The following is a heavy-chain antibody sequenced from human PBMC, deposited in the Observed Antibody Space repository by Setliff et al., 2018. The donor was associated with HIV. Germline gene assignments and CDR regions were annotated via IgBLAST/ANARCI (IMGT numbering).Heavy chain of an antibody. J-gene: IGHJ1*01. V-gene: IGHV4-31*03. D-gene: IGHD2-2*01. Sequence: SETLSLTCTVSGVSVSSGGCYWSWIRQHPGKGLEWIGYVYYTGTSYFNPSLKSRITISVDTSKNHFSLKLGFVTAADTAVYYCARGESTTWDLAEYFQHWGHGTLVTVSS. CDR2: VYYTGTS. CDR3: ARGESTTWDLAEYFQH. CDR1: GVSVSSGGCY.